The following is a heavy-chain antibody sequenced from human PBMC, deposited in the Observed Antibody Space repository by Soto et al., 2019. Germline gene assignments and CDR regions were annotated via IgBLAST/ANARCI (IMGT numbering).Heavy chain of an antibody. CDR1: GFSFSTYA. Sequence: XVSLRLSCAASGFSFSTYAMYWVRQAPGKGLEYVAAISYHGRDQNYADSVKGRFTVSRDNSDNTLYPQMDRLRLDDTAVYYCARARFSTTWYAGLDPWGQGTLVTVS. V-gene: IGHV3-30*04. CDR3: ARARFSTTWYAGLDP. D-gene: IGHD2-2*01. J-gene: IGHJ5*02. CDR2: ISYHGRDQ.